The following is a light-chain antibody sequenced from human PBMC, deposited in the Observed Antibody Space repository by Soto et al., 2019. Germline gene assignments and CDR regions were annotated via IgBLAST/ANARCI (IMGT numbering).Light chain of an antibody. V-gene: IGKV3-15*01. CDR1: HSINDD. Sequence: MTQSPATLSVSPGERVTLSCRASHSINDDVAWYQQKPGQPPTLVMYRSSARAIGIPARFSGSGSGTEFTLTISSLQSEDLAVYRCQQYNKWPQTFGQGTKVDIK. J-gene: IGKJ1*01. CDR2: RSS. CDR3: QQYNKWPQT.